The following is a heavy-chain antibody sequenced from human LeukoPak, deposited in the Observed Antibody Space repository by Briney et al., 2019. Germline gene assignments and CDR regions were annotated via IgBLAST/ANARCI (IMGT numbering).Heavy chain of an antibody. V-gene: IGHV4-31*03. CDR3: ARVLGDSRGWYHHDF. CDR1: GGSISSGGYY. CDR2: IYNSGNT. D-gene: IGHD6-19*01. J-gene: IGHJ4*02. Sequence: SQTLSLTCTVSGGSISSGGYYWSWIRQHPGKGLEWIGYIYNSGNTDYNPSLKSRVTISTDTSKNQFSLNLNSVTAADTAVYYCARVLGDSRGWYHHDFWGQGILVTVSS.